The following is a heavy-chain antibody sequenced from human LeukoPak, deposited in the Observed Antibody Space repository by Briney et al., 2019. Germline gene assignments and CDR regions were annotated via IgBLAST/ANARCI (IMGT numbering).Heavy chain of an antibody. V-gene: IGHV1-2*02. CDR1: GLTFTGYY. CDR3: AQSSGWDSLKY. CDR2: IKPIIGAP. D-gene: IGHD6-19*01. Sequence: SSILGCCNVSGLTFTGYYTHSVRQAPGPGLDWIGWIKPIIGAPNPAPKFPARVSLTRQPSITSAHMALSRLRSDDTAVYYCAQSSGWDSLKYWGQGTLVTVSS. J-gene: IGHJ4*02.